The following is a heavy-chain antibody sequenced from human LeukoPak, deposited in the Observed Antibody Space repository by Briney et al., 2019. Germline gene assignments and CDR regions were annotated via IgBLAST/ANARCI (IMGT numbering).Heavy chain of an antibody. CDR3: ARRFYGDYFDY. CDR1: GGSISSSSYY. CDR2: IYYSGST. D-gene: IGHD4-17*01. V-gene: IGHV4-39*01. Sequence: SSVTLSLTCTVSGGSISSSSYYWGWIRQPPGKGLEWIGSIYYSGSTYYNPSLKSRVTISVDTSKNQFSLKLSSVTAADTAVYYCARRFYGDYFDYWGQGTLVTVST. J-gene: IGHJ4*02.